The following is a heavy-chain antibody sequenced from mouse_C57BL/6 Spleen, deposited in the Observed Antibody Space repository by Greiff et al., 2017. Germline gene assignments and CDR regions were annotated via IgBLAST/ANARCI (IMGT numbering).Heavy chain of an antibody. J-gene: IGHJ4*01. D-gene: IGHD1-1*01. Sequence: VQLQQPGAELVKPGASVKLSCKASGYTFTSYWMHWVKQRPGQGLEWIGMIHPNSGSTNYNEKFKSKATLTVDKSSSTAYMQLSSLTSEDSAVYYCARRYDGSSPHYYAMDYWGQGTSVTVSS. CDR3: ARRYDGSSPHYYAMDY. CDR1: GYTFTSYW. V-gene: IGHV1-64*01. CDR2: IHPNSGST.